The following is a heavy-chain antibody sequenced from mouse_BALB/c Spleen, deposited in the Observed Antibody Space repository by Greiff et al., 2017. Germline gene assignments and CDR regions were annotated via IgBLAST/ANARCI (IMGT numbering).Heavy chain of an antibody. Sequence: EVQLQQSGTVLARPGASVKMSCKASGYSFTSYWMHWVKQRPGQGLEWIGAIYPGNSDTSYNQKFKGKAKLTAVTSASTAYMELSSLTNEDSAVYYCTREYGRYYAMDYWGQGTSVTVSS. CDR1: GYSFTSYW. V-gene: IGHV1-5*01. CDR2: IYPGNSDT. J-gene: IGHJ4*01. CDR3: TREYGRYYAMDY. D-gene: IGHD5-1*01.